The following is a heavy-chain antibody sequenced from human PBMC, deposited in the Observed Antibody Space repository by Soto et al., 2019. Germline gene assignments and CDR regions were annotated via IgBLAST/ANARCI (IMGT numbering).Heavy chain of an antibody. Sequence: QVQLVESGGGLVEPGGSLRLSCAASGFTFSDYYMSWLRQAPGKGPEWVSIISSRDDVTYYADSVKGRFIIYMDNAQNSLDLQMHSLRVEDTAIYYCARLSRDQGDFWGQGTLVTVSS. V-gene: IGHV3-11*01. CDR3: ARLSRDQGDF. CDR2: ISSRDDVT. CDR1: GFTFSDYY. J-gene: IGHJ4*02. D-gene: IGHD2-2*01.